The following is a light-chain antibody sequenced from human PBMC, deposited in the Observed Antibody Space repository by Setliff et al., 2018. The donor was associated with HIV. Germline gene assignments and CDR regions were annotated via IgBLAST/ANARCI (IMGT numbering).Light chain of an antibody. CDR2: EVS. CDR1: SNGFGSYDY. CDR3: SSFTSSSSYV. Sequence: QSALAQPASVSGSPGQSITISCTGTSNGFGSYDYVSWYQHQPGKVPKLMIYEVSNRPSGVSDRFSGSKSGNTASLTISGLQTEDEADYYCSSFTSSSSYVFGTGTKVTVL. V-gene: IGLV2-14*01. J-gene: IGLJ1*01.